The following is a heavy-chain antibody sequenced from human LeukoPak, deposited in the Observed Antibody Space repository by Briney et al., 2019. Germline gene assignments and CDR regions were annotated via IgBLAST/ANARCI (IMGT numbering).Heavy chain of an antibody. CDR3: KAWFSGRPE. Sequence: NPGGSLRLSCAASGFTFSDSWMSWARQAPRKGLEWVGRIKSEKDGGTIDYAAPVKGRFTISRDDSKDTLYLQMNSLKTEDTGVYYCKAWFSGRPEGGQGTLVIVST. V-gene: IGHV3-15*01. D-gene: IGHD3-10*01. J-gene: IGHJ4*02. CDR2: IKSEKDGGTI. CDR1: GFTFSDSW.